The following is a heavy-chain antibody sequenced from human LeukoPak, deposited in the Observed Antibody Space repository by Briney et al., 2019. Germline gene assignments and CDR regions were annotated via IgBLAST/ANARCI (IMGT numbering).Heavy chain of an antibody. V-gene: IGHV3-48*01. J-gene: IGHJ4*02. D-gene: IGHD4-17*01. Sequence: QPGGSLRLSCAASAFTFSAYTMNWVRQAPGKGLEWLSYITSTGTTIYYADSVRGRFTISRHNAKSSLYLQMDSLRAEDTAVYYCARGGINYGFDYWGQGTLVTVSS. CDR2: ITSTGTTI. CDR3: ARGGINYGFDY. CDR1: AFTFSAYT.